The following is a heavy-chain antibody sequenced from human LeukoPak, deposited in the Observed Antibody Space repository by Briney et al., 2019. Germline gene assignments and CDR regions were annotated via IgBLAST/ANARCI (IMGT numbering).Heavy chain of an antibody. CDR2: ISSSSSYI. Sequence: GGSLRLSCAASGFTFSSYSMNWVRQAPGRGLEWVSSISSSSSYIYYADSVKGRFTISRDNAKNSLYPQMSSLRAEDAAVYYCARDPTGITTRLYYFDYWGQGTLVTVSS. CDR1: GFTFSSYS. J-gene: IGHJ4*02. CDR3: ARDPTGITTRLYYFDY. D-gene: IGHD1-14*01. V-gene: IGHV3-21*01.